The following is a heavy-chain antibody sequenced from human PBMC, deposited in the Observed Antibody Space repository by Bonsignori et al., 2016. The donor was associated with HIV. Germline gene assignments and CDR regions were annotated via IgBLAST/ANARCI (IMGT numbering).Heavy chain of an antibody. J-gene: IGHJ6*03. V-gene: IGHV4-39*07. D-gene: IGHD1-1*01. CDR2: IYYSGST. CDR3: ARTTGNRYYYYYMDV. Sequence: WIRQPPGKGLEWIGSIYYSGSTYYNPSLKSRVTISVDTSKNQFSLKLSSVTAADTAVYYCARTTGNRYYYYYMDVWGKGTTVTVSS.